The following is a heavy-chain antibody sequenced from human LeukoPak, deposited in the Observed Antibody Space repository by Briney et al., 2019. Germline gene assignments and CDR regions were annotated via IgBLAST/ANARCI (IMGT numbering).Heavy chain of an antibody. CDR3: ARERQLVRGVSNFDY. CDR2: IYTSGST. V-gene: IGHV4-4*07. J-gene: IGHJ4*02. D-gene: IGHD3-10*01. CDR1: GGSIRSYY. Sequence: SETLSLTCTVSGGSIRSYYWSWIRQPPGKGLEWIGRIYTSGSTNYNPSLKSRVTMSVDTSKNQFSLKLSSVTAADTAVYYCARERQLVRGVSNFDYWGQGTLVTVSS.